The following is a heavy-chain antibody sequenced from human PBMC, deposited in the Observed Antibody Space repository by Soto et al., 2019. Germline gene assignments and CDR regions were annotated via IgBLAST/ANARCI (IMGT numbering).Heavy chain of an antibody. V-gene: IGHV3-11*01. CDR1: GFTFSDYY. J-gene: IGHJ6*02. Sequence: QVQLVESGGGLVKPGGSLRLSCAASGFTFSDYYMSWIRQAPGKGLEWVSYISSSGSTLYYADSVKGRFTISRDNAKNSLYLQMNSLRAEDTAVYYCARQKAWTGEWLSLYAPGMDVWGQGTTVTVSS. CDR2: ISSSGSTL. D-gene: IGHD3-22*01. CDR3: ARQKAWTGEWLSLYAPGMDV.